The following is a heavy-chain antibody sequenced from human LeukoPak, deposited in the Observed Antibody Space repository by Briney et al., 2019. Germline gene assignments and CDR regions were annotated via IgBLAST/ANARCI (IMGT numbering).Heavy chain of an antibody. D-gene: IGHD3-9*01. CDR1: GGSFSGYY. V-gene: IGHV4-34*01. CDR2: INHSGST. CDR3: ARVGDPRNVLRYFDWLLSHNWFDP. Sequence: SETLSLTCAVYGGSFSGYYWSWIRQPPGKGLEWIGEINHSGSTNYNPSLKSRVTISVDTSKNQFSLKLSSVTAADTAVYYCARVGDPRNVLRYFDWLLSHNWFDPWGQGTLVTVSS. J-gene: IGHJ5*02.